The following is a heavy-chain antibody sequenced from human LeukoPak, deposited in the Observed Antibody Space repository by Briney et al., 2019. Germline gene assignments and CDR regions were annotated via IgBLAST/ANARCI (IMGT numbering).Heavy chain of an antibody. V-gene: IGHV3-23*01. D-gene: IGHD3-22*01. J-gene: IGHJ4*02. CDR2: ISGSGGST. CDR3: AKRSPRYDSSGYSDY. CDR1: GFTFSSYA. Sequence: PGGSLRLSCAASGFTFSSYAMSWVRQAPGEGLEWVSAISGSGGSTYYADSVKGRSTISRDNSKNTLYLQMNSLRAEDTAVYYCAKRSPRYDSSGYSDYWGQGTLVTVSS.